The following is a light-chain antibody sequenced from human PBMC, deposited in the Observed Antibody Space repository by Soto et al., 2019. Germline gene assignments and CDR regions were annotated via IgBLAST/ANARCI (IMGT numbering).Light chain of an antibody. CDR2: DVS. CDR3: SSYTISSTRV. J-gene: IGLJ1*01. V-gene: IGLV2-14*01. Sequence: QSALTQPASVSGSPGQSITISCTGTSSDVGGYNYVSWYQQHPGKAPKLMIYDVSNRPSGVSNRFSGSKSGNTASLTISGLQAEDEADYYCSSYTISSTRVFGTGTKLTVL. CDR1: SSDVGGYNY.